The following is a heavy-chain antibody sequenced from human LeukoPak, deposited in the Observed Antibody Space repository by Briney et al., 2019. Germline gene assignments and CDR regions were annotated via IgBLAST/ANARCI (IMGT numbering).Heavy chain of an antibody. CDR1: GFSLSTSGVG. V-gene: IGHV2-5*02. D-gene: IGHD5-18*01. CDR3: ALVDTAMVSLDY. J-gene: IGHJ4*02. CDR2: IYWDDDK. Sequence: SGPTLVNPAQTLTLTCTFSGFSLSTSGVGVGWIRQPPGKALEWLALIYWDDDKRCSPSLKSRLTITKDTSKNQVVLTMTNMDPVDTATYYCALVDTAMVSLDYWGQGTLVTVSS.